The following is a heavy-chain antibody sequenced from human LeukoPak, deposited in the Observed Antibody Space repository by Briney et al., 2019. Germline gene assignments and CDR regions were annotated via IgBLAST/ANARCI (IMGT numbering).Heavy chain of an antibody. D-gene: IGHD3-9*01. J-gene: IGHJ4*02. CDR1: GFTFSNAW. CDR3: TTEVGYDILTGYLNEAFDY. V-gene: IGHV3-15*01. Sequence: GGSLRLSCAASGFTFSNAWMSWVRQAPGKGLEWVGRIKSKTDGGTTDYAAPVKGRFTISRDDSKNTLYLQMNSLKTEDTAVYYCTTEVGYDILTGYLNEAFDYWGQGTLVTVSS. CDR2: IKSKTDGGTT.